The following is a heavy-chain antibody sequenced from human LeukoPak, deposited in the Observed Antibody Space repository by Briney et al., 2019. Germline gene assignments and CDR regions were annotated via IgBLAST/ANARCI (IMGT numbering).Heavy chain of an antibody. J-gene: IGHJ6*03. V-gene: IGHV3-9*01. Sequence: GRSLRLSCAASGFTFDDYAMHWVRQAPGKGLEWVSGISWNSGSIGYADSAKGRFTISRDNAKNSLYLQMNSLRAEDTAVYYCAKVGPEYYYYMDVWGKGTTVTVSS. CDR1: GFTFDDYA. CDR3: AKVGPEYYYYMDV. CDR2: ISWNSGSI. D-gene: IGHD1-14*01.